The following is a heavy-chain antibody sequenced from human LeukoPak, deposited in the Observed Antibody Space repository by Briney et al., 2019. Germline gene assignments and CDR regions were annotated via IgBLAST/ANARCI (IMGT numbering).Heavy chain of an antibody. CDR2: ITPIFGTA. CDR3: ARAPIVLYYMDV. J-gene: IGHJ6*03. D-gene: IGHD2-8*01. V-gene: IGHV1-69*05. Sequence: ASVKVSCKASGGTFSSYAISWVRQAPGQGLEWMGGITPIFGTANYAQKFQGRVTITTDESTSTAYMELSSLRSEDTAVYYCARAPIVLYYMDVWGKGTTVTVSS. CDR1: GGTFSSYA.